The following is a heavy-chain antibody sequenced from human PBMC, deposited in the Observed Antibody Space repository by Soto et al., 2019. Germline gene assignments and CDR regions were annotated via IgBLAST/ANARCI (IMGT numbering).Heavy chain of an antibody. CDR1: GFDFGSYG. J-gene: IGHJ6*04. D-gene: IGHD3-10*01. CDR2: VWYDGSTA. CDR3: ARVGVRGCFGPVFYGLDV. Sequence: QVQLVESGGGVVQPGGSLRLSCVASGFDFGSYGMQWVRRAPGKGLEWMAVVWYDGSTAYYADSVKGRFTISRDNSKNTLFLHLNSLTAEDTAVYFWARVGVRGCFGPVFYGLDVWGNGTTVTVSS. V-gene: IGHV3-33*01.